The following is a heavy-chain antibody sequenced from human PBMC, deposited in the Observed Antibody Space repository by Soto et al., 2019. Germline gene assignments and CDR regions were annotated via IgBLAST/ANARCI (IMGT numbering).Heavy chain of an antibody. CDR3: ARGGRLRSPFGY. CDR1: GGSFSDYY. D-gene: IGHD4-17*01. Sequence: QVQLQQWGAGLLKPSETLSLTCAVYGGSFSDYYWTWIRQPPGKGLEWIGEIKHSGTTTHNPSLKSRFTMSVDTSKNQFSLNLTSVTAADTAIYYCARGGRLRSPFGYWGQGILVTVSS. J-gene: IGHJ4*02. CDR2: IKHSGTT. V-gene: IGHV4-34*02.